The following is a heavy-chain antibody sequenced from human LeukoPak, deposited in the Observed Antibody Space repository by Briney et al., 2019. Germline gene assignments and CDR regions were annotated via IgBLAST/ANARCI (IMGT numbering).Heavy chain of an antibody. J-gene: IGHJ4*02. CDR3: AKGTAQWELYDY. Sequence: GGSLRLSCAASGFAFATYAMSWVRQAPGKGLKWASAIVEGGSVTFYTDSVKGRFTISRDNSKNTLYLQMNSLRAEDTALYYCAKGTAQWELYDYWGQGTLVTVSS. CDR2: IVEGGSVT. CDR1: GFAFATYA. D-gene: IGHD1-26*01. V-gene: IGHV3-23*05.